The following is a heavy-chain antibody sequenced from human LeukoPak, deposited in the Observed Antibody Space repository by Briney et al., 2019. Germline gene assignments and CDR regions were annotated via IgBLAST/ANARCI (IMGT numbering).Heavy chain of an antibody. Sequence: SETLSLTCTVSGGSISGYYWSWIRQPPGKGLEWIGYIYYSGSTNYNPSLKSRVTISVDTSKNQFSLKLSSVTAADTAVYYCARVRRVRETYYFDYWGQGTLVTVSS. CDR3: ARVRRVRETYYFDY. J-gene: IGHJ4*02. D-gene: IGHD3-10*01. CDR1: GGSISGYY. CDR2: IYYSGST. V-gene: IGHV4-59*01.